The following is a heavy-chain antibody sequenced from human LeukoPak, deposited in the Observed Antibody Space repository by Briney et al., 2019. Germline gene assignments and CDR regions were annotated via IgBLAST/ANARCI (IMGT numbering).Heavy chain of an antibody. CDR1: GFTFGDYA. Sequence: GGSLRLSCTASGFTFGDYAMSWFRQAPGKGLEWVGFIRGKAYGGTTEYAASVKGRFTISRDDSKSIAYLQMNSLKTEDTAVYYCTRDRITIFGVVIENLDYWGQGTLVTVSS. CDR3: TRDRITIFGVVIENLDY. V-gene: IGHV3-49*03. J-gene: IGHJ4*02. D-gene: IGHD3-3*01. CDR2: IRGKAYGGTT.